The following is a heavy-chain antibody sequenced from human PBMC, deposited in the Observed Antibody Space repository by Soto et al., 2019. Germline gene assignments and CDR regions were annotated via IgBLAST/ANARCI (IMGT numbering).Heavy chain of an antibody. CDR2: INHSGST. Sequence: PSETLSLTCAVYGGSFSCYYWSWIRQPPGKGLEWIGEINHSGSTNYNPSLKSRVTISVDTSKNQFSLKLSSVTAADTAVYYCARGAVAGTFIEYWGQGTLVTVSS. CDR1: GGSFSCYY. D-gene: IGHD6-19*01. CDR3: ARGAVAGTFIEY. V-gene: IGHV4-34*01. J-gene: IGHJ4*02.